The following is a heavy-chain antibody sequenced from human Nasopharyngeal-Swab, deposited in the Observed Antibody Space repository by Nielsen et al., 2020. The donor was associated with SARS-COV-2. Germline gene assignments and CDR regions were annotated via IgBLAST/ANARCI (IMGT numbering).Heavy chain of an antibody. CDR2: INPNSGGT. V-gene: IGHV1-2*02. CDR1: GYTFTGYY. Sequence: ASVKVSCKASGYTFTGYYMHWVRQAPGQGLEWMGWINPNSGGTNYAQKLQGRVTMTTDTSTSTAYMELRSLRSDDTAVYYCARASTTLDWLSTLDVWDVWGQGTTVTASS. CDR3: ARASTTLDWLSTLDVWDV. J-gene: IGHJ6*02. D-gene: IGHD3-9*01.